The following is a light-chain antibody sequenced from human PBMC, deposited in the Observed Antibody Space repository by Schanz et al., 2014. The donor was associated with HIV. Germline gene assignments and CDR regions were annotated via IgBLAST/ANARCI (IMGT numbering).Light chain of an antibody. CDR2: DDS. CDR1: TGDVRSYNY. V-gene: IGLV2-14*03. J-gene: IGLJ2*01. CDR3: SSYTSSSTLV. Sequence: QSALTQPASVSGSPGQSISISCTGTTGDVRSYNYVPWYQQHPGKAPKLMIYDDSNRPSGVSGRFSGFKSGNTASLTISGLQAEEEADYYSSSYTSSSTLVFGGGTKLTVL.